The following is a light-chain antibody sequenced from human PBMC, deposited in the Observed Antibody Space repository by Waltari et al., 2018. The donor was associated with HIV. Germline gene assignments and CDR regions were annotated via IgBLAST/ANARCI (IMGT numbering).Light chain of an antibody. CDR1: CSNIGRSF. CDR2: SNF. V-gene: IGLV1-47*02. Sequence: QTVLTHPPSPSGTPGPTVAISVSVRCSNIGRSFVYWCQPLPATAPKLLIFSNFQRPSGVPDRFSGSKSGTSASLAISGLRSEDEADYYCAAWDASLGGVVFGGGTTLTVL. J-gene: IGLJ2*01. CDR3: AAWDASLGGVV.